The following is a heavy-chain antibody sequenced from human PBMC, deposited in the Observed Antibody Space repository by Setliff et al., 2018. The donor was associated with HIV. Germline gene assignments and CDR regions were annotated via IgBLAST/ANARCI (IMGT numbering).Heavy chain of an antibody. J-gene: IGHJ6*02. CDR2: IIPIFGTA. CDR1: GGTFSSYA. Sequence: GASVKVSCKASGGTFSSYAISWVRQAPGQGLEWMGGIIPIFGTANYAQKFQGRVTITTDESTSTAYMELSSLRSEDTAVYYCARDPGFSSPPYCSGGSCRGGYYGMDVWGQGTTVTAP. CDR3: ARDPGFSSPPYCSGGSCRGGYYGMDV. D-gene: IGHD2-15*01. V-gene: IGHV1-69*05.